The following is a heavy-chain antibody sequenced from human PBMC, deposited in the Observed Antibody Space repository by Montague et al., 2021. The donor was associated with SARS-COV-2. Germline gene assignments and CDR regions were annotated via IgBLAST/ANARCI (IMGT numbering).Heavy chain of an antibody. CDR1: GDSVSSNSGA. V-gene: IGHV6-1*01. D-gene: IGHD6-19*01. Sequence: CAIPGDSVSSNSGAWNWIRLSPSRGLEWLGRTYYRSKWYVDCAGSVRSRITINPDTSKNQFSLQMSSVTPDDTAVYYCARSKLLRSGYSSGWYGPGWFDPWGQGTPVTVSS. CDR2: TYYRSKWYV. J-gene: IGHJ5*02. CDR3: ARSKLLRSGYSSGWYGPGWFDP.